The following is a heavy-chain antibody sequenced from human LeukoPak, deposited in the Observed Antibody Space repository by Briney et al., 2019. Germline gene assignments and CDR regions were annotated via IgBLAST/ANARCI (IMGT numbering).Heavy chain of an antibody. V-gene: IGHV4-59*01. CDR1: GGSISSYY. Sequence: SETLSLTCTVSGGSISSYYWSWIRQPPGKGLEWIGYIYYSGSTNYTPSLKSRVTISVDTSKNQFSLKLSSVTAADTAVYYCARDQLLWYYWGQGTLVTVSS. CDR2: IYYSGST. D-gene: IGHD2-2*01. J-gene: IGHJ4*02. CDR3: ARDQLLWYY.